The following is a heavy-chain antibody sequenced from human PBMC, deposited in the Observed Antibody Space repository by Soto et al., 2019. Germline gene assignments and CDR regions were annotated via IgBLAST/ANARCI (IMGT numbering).Heavy chain of an antibody. CDR1: GFTFSDYY. CDR2: ISSSSSSTI. J-gene: IGHJ4*02. CDR3: ARGGMAVVVFDY. V-gene: IGHV3-11*04. Sequence: PGGSLRLSCAASGFTFSDYYMSWIREAPGKGLEWVSYISSSSSSTIYYADSVKGRFTISRDNAKNSLYLQMNSLKDEDTDGNYGARGGMAVVVFDYWGQGTLVTVPS. D-gene: IGHD6-19*01.